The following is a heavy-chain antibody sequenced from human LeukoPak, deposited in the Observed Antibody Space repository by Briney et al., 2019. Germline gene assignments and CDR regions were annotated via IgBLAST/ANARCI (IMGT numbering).Heavy chain of an antibody. V-gene: IGHV3-23*01. Sequence: PGGSLRLSCAASGFTFSSYAMSWVRQAPGKGLAWVSAISGSGGSTYYADSVKGRFTISRDNSRNTLYLQMNSLRAEDTAVYYCAKDGVLVFGGVIVMDYWGQGTLVTVSS. D-gene: IGHD3-16*02. CDR1: GFTFSSYA. J-gene: IGHJ4*02. CDR2: ISGSGGST. CDR3: AKDGVLVFGGVIVMDY.